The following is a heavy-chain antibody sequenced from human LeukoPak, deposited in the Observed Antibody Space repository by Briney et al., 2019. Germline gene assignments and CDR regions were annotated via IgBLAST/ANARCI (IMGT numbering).Heavy chain of an antibody. Sequence: SETLSLTCTVSGGSISSYYWSWIRQPAGKGLEWIGRIYTSGSTNYNPSLKSRVTMSVDTSKNQFSLKLSSVTAADTAVYYCASSSYCSGGSCLFDYWGQGTLVTVSS. CDR1: GGSISSYY. CDR3: ASSSYCSGGSCLFDY. CDR2: IYTSGST. V-gene: IGHV4-4*07. J-gene: IGHJ4*02. D-gene: IGHD2-15*01.